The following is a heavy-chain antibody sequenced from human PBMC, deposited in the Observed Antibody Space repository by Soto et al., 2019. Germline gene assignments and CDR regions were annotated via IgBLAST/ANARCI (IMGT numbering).Heavy chain of an antibody. J-gene: IGHJ4*02. CDR1: GYTFTSYA. CDR3: ASDTPPVDY. Sequence: QVQLVQSGAEVKKPGASVKVSYKASGYTFTSYAISWVRQAPGQGLEWMGWTSAYNSNTKYAQEFQGRVTMTTDTSTSTAYMELRSLRSDDTAVYYCASDTPPVDYWGQGTLVTVAS. V-gene: IGHV1-18*01. CDR2: TSAYNSNT. D-gene: IGHD2-15*01.